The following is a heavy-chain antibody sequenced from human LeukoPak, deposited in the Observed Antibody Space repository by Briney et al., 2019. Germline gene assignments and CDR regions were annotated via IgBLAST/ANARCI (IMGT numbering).Heavy chain of an antibody. V-gene: IGHV3-74*01. Sequence: GGSLRLSCAASGFTFSSYNMNWVRQAPGKGLVWVSRINSDGSSTSYADSVKGRFTISRDNAKNTLYLQMNSLRAEDTAVYYCARGTWATLYYYYMDVWGKGTTVTVSS. D-gene: IGHD5-24*01. CDR2: INSDGSST. J-gene: IGHJ6*03. CDR3: ARGTWATLYYYYMDV. CDR1: GFTFSSYN.